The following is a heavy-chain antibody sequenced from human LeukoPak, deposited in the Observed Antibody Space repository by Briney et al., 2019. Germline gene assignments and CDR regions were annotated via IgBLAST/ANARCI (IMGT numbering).Heavy chain of an antibody. J-gene: IGHJ3*02. D-gene: IGHD6-6*01. V-gene: IGHV1-69*13. CDR2: IIPIFGTA. CDR1: GGTFSSYA. CDR3: ARDRYGSSSRHDALDI. Sequence: SVKVSCKASGGTFSSYAISWVRQAPGQGLEWMGGIIPIFGTANYAQKFQGRVTITADESTSTAYMELSSLRSEDTAVYYCARDRYGSSSRHDALDIRGQGTMVTVSS.